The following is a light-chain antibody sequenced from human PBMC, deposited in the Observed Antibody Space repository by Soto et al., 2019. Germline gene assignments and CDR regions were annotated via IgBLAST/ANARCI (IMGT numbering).Light chain of an antibody. V-gene: IGLV2-14*03. J-gene: IGLJ2*01. CDR2: DVN. CDR1: RSDIGAYNF. CDR3: TSWTTRTTMI. Sequence: QSALTQPASVSGSPGQSITISCTGTRSDIGAYNFVSWYQQHPGEVPKLILYDVNVRPSGVSNRFSGSKSGNTASLTISGLQTEDEADYSRTSWTTRTTMIFNGGTKLTVL.